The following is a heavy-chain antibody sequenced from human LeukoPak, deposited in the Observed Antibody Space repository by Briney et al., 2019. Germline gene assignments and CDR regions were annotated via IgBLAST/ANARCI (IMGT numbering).Heavy chain of an antibody. CDR2: IYSGGST. CDR3: ASYSGYDFDY. Sequence: GGSLRLSCAASGFTVSSNYMSWVRQAPGKGVEWVSVIYSGGSTYYADSVKGRFTISRHNSKNTLYLQMNSLRAEDTAVYYCASYSGYDFDYWGQGTLVTVSS. J-gene: IGHJ4*02. V-gene: IGHV3-53*01. CDR1: GFTVSSNY. D-gene: IGHD5-12*01.